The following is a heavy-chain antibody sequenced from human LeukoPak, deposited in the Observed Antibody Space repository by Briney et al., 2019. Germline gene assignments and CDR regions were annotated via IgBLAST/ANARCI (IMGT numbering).Heavy chain of an antibody. CDR3: ARDFCSGGSCYKHYYYYYMDA. J-gene: IGHJ6*03. V-gene: IGHV3-30*04. Sequence: QPGGSLRLSCAASGFTFSSYAMDWVRQAPGKGLEWVAVISYDGSNKYYADSVKGRFTISRDNSKNTLYLQMNSLRAEDTAVYYCARDFCSGGSCYKHYYYYYMDAWGKGTTVTVSS. D-gene: IGHD2-15*01. CDR2: ISYDGSNK. CDR1: GFTFSSYA.